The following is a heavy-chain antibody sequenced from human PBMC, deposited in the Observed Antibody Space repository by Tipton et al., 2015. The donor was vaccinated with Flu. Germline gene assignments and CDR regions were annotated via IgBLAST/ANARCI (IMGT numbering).Heavy chain of an antibody. V-gene: IGHV4-39*07. CDR1: GGSISSSSYY. Sequence: TLSLTCTVSGGSISSSSYYWGWSRQPPGKGLEWIGSIYYSGSTYYNPSLKSRVTMSLDTSKNQFSLKMSSVTAADTAMYYCARDYGDLNWFDPWGQGTLVTVSS. CDR3: ARDYGDLNWFDP. CDR2: IYYSGST. D-gene: IGHD4-17*01. J-gene: IGHJ5*02.